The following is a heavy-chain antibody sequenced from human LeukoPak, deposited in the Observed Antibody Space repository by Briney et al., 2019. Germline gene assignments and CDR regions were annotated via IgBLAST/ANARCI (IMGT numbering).Heavy chain of an antibody. D-gene: IGHD2-15*01. J-gene: IGHJ4*02. CDR2: IYYSGST. Sequence: PSETLSLTCTVSGGSISSYYWSWIRQPPGKGLEWIGYIYYSGSTNYNPSLKSRVTISVDTSKNQFSLKLSSVTAADTAVYYCARGGDYCSGGSCARIDFDYWGQGTLVTVSS. CDR3: ARGGDYCSGGSCARIDFDY. CDR1: GGSISSYY. V-gene: IGHV4-59*12.